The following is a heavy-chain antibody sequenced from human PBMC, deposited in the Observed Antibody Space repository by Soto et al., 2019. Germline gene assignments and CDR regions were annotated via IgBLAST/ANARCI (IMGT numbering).Heavy chain of an antibody. CDR1: GYTFTSYA. V-gene: IGHV1-3*01. Sequence: ASVKVSCKASGYTFTSYAMHWVRQAPGQRLEWMGWINAGNGNTKYSQKFQGRVTITRDTSASTAYMELSSLRSEDTAVYYCARDKGIAALPGYYYYMDVWVKGTTVTVSS. CDR3: ARDKGIAALPGYYYYMDV. CDR2: INAGNGNT. J-gene: IGHJ6*03. D-gene: IGHD6-6*01.